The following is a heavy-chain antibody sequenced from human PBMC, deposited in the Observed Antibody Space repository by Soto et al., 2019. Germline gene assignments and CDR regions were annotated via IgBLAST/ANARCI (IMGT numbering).Heavy chain of an antibody. CDR3: HFYDFWSGYLSDAFDI. V-gene: IGHV3-23*01. CDR1: GFTFSSYA. D-gene: IGHD3-3*01. J-gene: IGHJ3*02. Sequence: GXSLRLSCAASGFTFSSYAMSWVHQAPGKGLEWVSAISGSGGSTYYADSVKGRFTISRDNSKNTLYLQMNSLRAEPTAVYYCHFYDFWSGYLSDAFDIWGQGTMVTVSS. CDR2: ISGSGGST.